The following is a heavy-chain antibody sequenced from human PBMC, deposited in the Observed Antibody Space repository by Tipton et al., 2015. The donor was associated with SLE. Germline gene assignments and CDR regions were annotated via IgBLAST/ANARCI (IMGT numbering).Heavy chain of an antibody. J-gene: IGHJ6*02. CDR1: GGSFSSGDYY. D-gene: IGHD6-13*01. CDR2: INHSGRT. CDR3: ASLAAAGPYFYGMDV. Sequence: TLSLTCTVSGGSFSSGDYYWSWVRQSPGKGLEWIGEINHSGRTNYNPSLKSRVTISVDTSKNQFSLKLRSVTAADTAVYYCASLAAAGPYFYGMDVWGQGTTVTVSS. V-gene: IGHV4-34*01.